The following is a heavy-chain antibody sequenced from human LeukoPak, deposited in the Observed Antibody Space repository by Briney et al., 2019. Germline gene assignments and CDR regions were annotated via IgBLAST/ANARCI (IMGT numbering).Heavy chain of an antibody. J-gene: IGHJ4*02. V-gene: IGHV1-2*06. CDR1: GYTFTGYY. D-gene: IGHD1-1*01. CDR2: INPNSGGT. CDR3: ARSTENWNDVGPFDY. Sequence: ASVKVSCKASGYTFTGYYMHWVRQAPGQGLEWMGRINPNSGGTNYAQKFQGRVTMTRDTSISTAYMELSRLRSDDTAVYYCARSTENWNDVGPFDYWGQGTLVTVSS.